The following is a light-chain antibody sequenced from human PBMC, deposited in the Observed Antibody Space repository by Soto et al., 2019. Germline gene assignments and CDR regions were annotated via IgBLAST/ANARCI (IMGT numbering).Light chain of an antibody. CDR3: QQYNNWPYT. Sequence: EIVMTQSPATLSVSPGERATLSCRASQSVSGDLAWYQQKPGQSPRLLIYGASTRATGIPARFSGSGSGTEFTLNISSLQSEDFAVYYCQQYNNWPYTFGQGTKLEIK. J-gene: IGKJ2*01. CDR1: QSVSGD. CDR2: GAS. V-gene: IGKV3-15*01.